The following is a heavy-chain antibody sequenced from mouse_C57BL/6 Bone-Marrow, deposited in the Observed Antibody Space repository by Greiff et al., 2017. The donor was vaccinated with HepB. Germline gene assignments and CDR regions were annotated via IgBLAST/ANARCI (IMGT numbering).Heavy chain of an antibody. CDR3: ATDYYAMDY. CDR1: GFTFSDYY. Sequence: EVQRVESGGGLVQPGGSLKLSCAASGFTFSDYYMYWVRQTPEKRLEWVAYISNGGGSTYYPDTVKGRFTISRDNAKNTLYLQMSRLKSEDTAMYYCATDYYAMDYWGQGTSVTVSS. CDR2: ISNGGGST. J-gene: IGHJ4*01. V-gene: IGHV5-12*01.